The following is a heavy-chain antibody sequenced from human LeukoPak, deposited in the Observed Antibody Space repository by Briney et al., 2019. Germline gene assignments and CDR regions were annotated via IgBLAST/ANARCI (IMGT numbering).Heavy chain of an antibody. Sequence: GASVKVSCKASGYTFTGYYMHWVRQAPGQGLEWMGWINPNSGGTNYAQKFQGRVTMTRDTSISTAYMELSRLRSDDTAVYYCARGISAAPYYNFYFMDVWGKGTTVTVSS. CDR1: GYTFTGYY. J-gene: IGHJ6*03. CDR2: INPNSGGT. D-gene: IGHD6-13*01. V-gene: IGHV1-2*02. CDR3: ARGISAAPYYNFYFMDV.